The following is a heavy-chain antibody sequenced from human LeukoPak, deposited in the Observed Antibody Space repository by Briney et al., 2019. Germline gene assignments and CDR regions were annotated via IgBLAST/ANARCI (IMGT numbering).Heavy chain of an antibody. D-gene: IGHD1-26*01. CDR3: AREVHSGSYPYYFDY. J-gene: IGHJ4*02. V-gene: IGHV4-39*06. CDR2: IYYSVST. CDR1: GGSISSSSYY. Sequence: SETLSLTCTVSGGSISSSSYYWGWIRQPPGKGLEWIGSIYYSVSTYYNPSLKSRVTISVDTSKNQFALKLSSVTAADTAVYYCAREVHSGSYPYYFDYWGQGTLVTVSS.